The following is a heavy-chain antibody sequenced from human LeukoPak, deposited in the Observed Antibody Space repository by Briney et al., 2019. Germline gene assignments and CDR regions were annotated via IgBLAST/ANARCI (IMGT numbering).Heavy chain of an antibody. D-gene: IGHD3-22*01. V-gene: IGHV4-4*07. CDR2: IYTSGST. CDR3: ARGTYYYDSSGYYYDY. J-gene: IGHJ4*02. CDR1: GGSISSYY. Sequence: SETLSLTCTVPGGSISSYYWSWIRQPAGKGLEWIGRIYTSGSTNYNPSLKSRVTMSVDTSKNQFSLKLSSVTAADTAVYYCARGTYYYDSSGYYYDYWGQGTLVTVSS.